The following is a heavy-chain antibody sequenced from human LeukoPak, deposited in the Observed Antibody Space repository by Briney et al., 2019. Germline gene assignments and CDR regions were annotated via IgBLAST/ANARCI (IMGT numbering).Heavy chain of an antibody. CDR1: GFTFSSYG. J-gene: IGHJ4*02. CDR2: TSCSGNTI. Sequence: PGGSLRLCCAAPGFTFSSYGMHWGRQAPGKGLEWGSYTSCSGNTISYADSLKGRFTFSMDKAKNSLFLQMNILRAEDTAVYYCAKGALTYYHYWGQGTLVAVSS. D-gene: IGHD4/OR15-4a*01. V-gene: IGHV3-48*01. CDR3: AKGALTYYHY.